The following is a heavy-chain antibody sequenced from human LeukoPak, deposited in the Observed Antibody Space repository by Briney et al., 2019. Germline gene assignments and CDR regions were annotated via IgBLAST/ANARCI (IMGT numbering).Heavy chain of an antibody. J-gene: IGHJ3*02. CDR3: ARAPNCSSTSCYLNAFDI. V-gene: IGHV4-34*01. D-gene: IGHD2-2*01. CDR1: GGSFSGYY. Sequence: SETLSLTCAIYGGSFSGYYWSWIRQPPGKGLEWIGEINHSGSTNYNPSLMSRVTISVDTSKNQFSLKLSSMTAADTAVYYCARAPNCSSTSCYLNAFDIWGQGTMVTVSS. CDR2: INHSGST.